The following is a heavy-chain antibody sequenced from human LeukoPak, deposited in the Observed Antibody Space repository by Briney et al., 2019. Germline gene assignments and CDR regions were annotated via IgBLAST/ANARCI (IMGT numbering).Heavy chain of an antibody. CDR1: GDSVSSNSAA. J-gene: IGHJ4*02. V-gene: IGHV6-1*01. Sequence: SQTLSLTCAISGDSVSSNSAAWNWIRQSPSRGLEWLGRTYHRSKWYNDYAVSVKSRITINPDTSKNQFSLQLNSVTPEDTAVYYCARAKRVNYYDSSGYYLGYFDYWGQGTLVTVSS. CDR3: ARAKRVNYYDSSGYYLGYFDY. CDR2: TYHRSKWYN. D-gene: IGHD3-22*01.